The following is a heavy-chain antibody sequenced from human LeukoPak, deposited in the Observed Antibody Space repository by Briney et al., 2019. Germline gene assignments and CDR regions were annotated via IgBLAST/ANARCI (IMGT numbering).Heavy chain of an antibody. CDR1: GYTFNNYY. CDR2: INPSGGST. CDR3: ARVSRFGSYFDY. D-gene: IGHD3-10*01. V-gene: IGHV1-46*02. J-gene: IGHJ4*02. Sequence: GASVKVSCKASGYTFNNYYIHWVRQAPGQGLEWMGIINPSGGSTSYAQKFQGRVTMTSDTSTSTVYMELSRLRSDDTAVYYCARVSRFGSYFDYWGQGTLVTVSS.